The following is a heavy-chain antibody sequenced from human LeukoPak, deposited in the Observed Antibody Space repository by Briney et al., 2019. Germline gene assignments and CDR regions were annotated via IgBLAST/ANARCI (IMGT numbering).Heavy chain of an antibody. D-gene: IGHD1-26*01. CDR2: INSDGSST. V-gene: IGHV3-74*01. CDR1: GFTFSSYW. CDR3: AREVGGDSRFDP. J-gene: IGHJ5*02. Sequence: PGGSLRLSCAASGFTFSSYWMHWVRQAPGKGLVWVSRINSDGSSTRYADSVKGRFTISRDNAKNTLYLQMNSLRAEDTAVYYCAREVGGDSRFDPWGQGTLVTVSS.